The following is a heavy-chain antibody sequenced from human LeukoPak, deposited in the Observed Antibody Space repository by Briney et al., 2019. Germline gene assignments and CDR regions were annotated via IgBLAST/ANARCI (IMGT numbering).Heavy chain of an antibody. V-gene: IGHV4-59*01. Sequence: SETLSLTCTVSGGSISSYYWSWIRQPPGKGLECIGYSYYSGSTNYNPSLKSRVTISVDTSKNQFSLKLSSVTAADTAVYYCAREKRPVSDGYNYVYYYYMDVWGKGTTVTVSS. D-gene: IGHD5-24*01. CDR2: SYYSGST. CDR1: GGSISSYY. J-gene: IGHJ6*03. CDR3: AREKRPVSDGYNYVYYYYMDV.